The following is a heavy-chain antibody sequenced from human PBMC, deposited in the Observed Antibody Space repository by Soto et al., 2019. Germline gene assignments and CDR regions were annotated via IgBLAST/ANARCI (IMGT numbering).Heavy chain of an antibody. V-gene: IGHV4-34*01. CDR1: GRSFSGYY. CDR2: INHSGST. Sequence: SETLSLTCAVYGRSFSGYYWSWIRQPPGKGLEWIGEINHSGSTNYNPSLKSRVTISVDTSKNQFSLKLSSVTAADTAVYYCAREGWSYYGMDVWGQGTTVTVSS. J-gene: IGHJ6*02. D-gene: IGHD3-3*01. CDR3: AREGWSYYGMDV.